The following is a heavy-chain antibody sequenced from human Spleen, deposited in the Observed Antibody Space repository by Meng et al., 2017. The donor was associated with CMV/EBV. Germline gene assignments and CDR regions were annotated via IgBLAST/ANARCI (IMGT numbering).Heavy chain of an antibody. V-gene: IGHV3-53*01. CDR3: ARDESLDY. J-gene: IGHJ4*02. CDR2: IYSGGST. Sequence: SLLLSCAASGFTVSRNYMSWVRQAPGKGLEWVSVIYSGGSTYYADSVKGRFTISRDNSKNTLYLQMNSLRAEDTAVYYCARDESLDYWGQGTLVTVPS. CDR1: GFTVSRNY.